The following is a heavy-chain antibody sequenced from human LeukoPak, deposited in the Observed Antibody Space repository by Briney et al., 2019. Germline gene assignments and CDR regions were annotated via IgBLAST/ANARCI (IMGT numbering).Heavy chain of an antibody. CDR1: GYTFTGYY. CDR2: INPNSGDT. V-gene: IGHV1-2*02. Sequence: GESLKISCQGSGYTFTGYYIHWVRQAPGQGLEWMGWINPNSGDTNYAQKFQGRVTMTRDTSISTAYMELSRPRSDDTAVYYCARDRGNYDPYYYMDVWGKGTTVTVSS. CDR3: ARDRGNYDPYYYMDV. D-gene: IGHD3-3*01. J-gene: IGHJ6*03.